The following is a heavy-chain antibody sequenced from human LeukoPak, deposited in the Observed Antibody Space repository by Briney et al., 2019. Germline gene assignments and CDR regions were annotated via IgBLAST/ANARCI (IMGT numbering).Heavy chain of an antibody. CDR2: ISAYNGNT. Sequence: AASVKVSYKASGYTFTSYGISWVRQAPGQGLEWMGWISAYNGNTNYAQKLQGRVTMTTDTSTSTAYMELRSLRSDDTAVYYCARDRYCSGGSCHPFQHWGQGTLVTVSS. CDR3: ARDRYCSGGSCHPFQH. D-gene: IGHD2-15*01. V-gene: IGHV1-18*04. J-gene: IGHJ1*01. CDR1: GYTFTSYG.